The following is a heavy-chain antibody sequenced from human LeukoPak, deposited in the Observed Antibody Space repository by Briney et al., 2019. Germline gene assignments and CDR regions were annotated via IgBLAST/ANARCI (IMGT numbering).Heavy chain of an antibody. J-gene: IGHJ4*02. V-gene: IGHV3-48*04. D-gene: IGHD3-10*01. Sequence: GGSLRLSCAASGFTFSSYSMNWVRQAPGKGLEWVSYISSSSGTIYYADSVKGRFTISRDNAKNYLQMNSLRAEDTAVYYCVRDRSSMVRGVIIDYWGQGTLVTVSS. CDR1: GFTFSSYS. CDR2: ISSSSGTI. CDR3: VRDRSSMVRGVIIDY.